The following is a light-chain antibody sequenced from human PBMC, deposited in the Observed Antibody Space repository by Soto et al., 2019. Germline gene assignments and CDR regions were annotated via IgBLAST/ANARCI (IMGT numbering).Light chain of an antibody. CDR2: DAS. J-gene: IGKJ1*01. CDR3: HYYNSYRGT. CDR1: QSVTCW. V-gene: IGKV1-5*01. Sequence: DVQMTQSPSTLSASVGDRVTITCRASQSVTCWLAWYQQKPGKAPKVLIYDASSLESGVPSRFSGSGSGTEFTLTISSLHPDDFATYYCHYYNSYRGTFGQGTKVEIK.